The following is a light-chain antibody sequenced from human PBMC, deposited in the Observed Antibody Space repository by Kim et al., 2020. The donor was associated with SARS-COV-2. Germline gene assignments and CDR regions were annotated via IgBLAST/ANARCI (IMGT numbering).Light chain of an antibody. V-gene: IGKV4-1*01. CDR2: WAS. CDR1: QSVLYSSDNKNY. Sequence: ATIICKSSQSVLYSSDNKNYLAWYQQKPGQPPNLLIYWASTRESGVPARFSGSGSGTDFTLTISSLQAEDVAVYYCQQYYSTPRTFGQGTKVDIK. J-gene: IGKJ1*01. CDR3: QQYYSTPRT.